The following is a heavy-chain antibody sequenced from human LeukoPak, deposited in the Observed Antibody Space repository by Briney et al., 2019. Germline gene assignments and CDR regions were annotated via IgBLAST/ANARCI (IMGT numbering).Heavy chain of an antibody. CDR2: IKSKADGGTT. CDR3: TTGLERPYYYGMDV. J-gene: IGHJ6*02. V-gene: IGHV3-15*07. Sequence: GGSLRLSCAASGFTFSNAWMNWVRQAPGKGLEWVGRIKSKADGGTTDYAAPVKGRFTISRDDSKNTLYLQMNSLKTEDTAVYYCTTGLERPYYYGMDVWGQGTTVTVSS. D-gene: IGHD1-1*01. CDR1: GFTFSNAW.